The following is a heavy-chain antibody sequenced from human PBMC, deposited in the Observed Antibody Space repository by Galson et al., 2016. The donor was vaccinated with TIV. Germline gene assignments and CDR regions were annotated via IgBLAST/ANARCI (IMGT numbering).Heavy chain of an antibody. V-gene: IGHV2-5*02. CDR1: GFSFSTSGVG. CDR3: AHRRTYDYGETNDQYRLDC. CDR2: ISWDDDK. D-gene: IGHD4-17*01. J-gene: IGHJ6*02. Sequence: PALVKPTQTLTVTCTFSGFSFSTSGVGVGWIRQPPGKALEWLALISWDDDKRYSPSLKSRLTISKDTSKNQVGLTMTNMDPVDTATYFCAHRRTYDYGETNDQYRLDCWGQGTTVTVS.